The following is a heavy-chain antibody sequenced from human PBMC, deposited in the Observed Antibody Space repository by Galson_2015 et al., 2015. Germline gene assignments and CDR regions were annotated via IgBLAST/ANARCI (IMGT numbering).Heavy chain of an antibody. J-gene: IGHJ4*02. CDR3: ARGAPVVFYDSSGLSPMLRGETHLFDY. CDR1: GYTFTGYY. Sequence: SVKVSCKASGYTFTGYYMHWVRQAPGQGLEWMGRINPNSGGTNYAQKFQGRVTMTRDTSISTAYMELSRLRSDDTAVYYCARGAPVVFYDSSGLSPMLRGETHLFDYWGQGTLVTVSS. V-gene: IGHV1-2*06. D-gene: IGHD3-22*01. CDR2: INPNSGGT.